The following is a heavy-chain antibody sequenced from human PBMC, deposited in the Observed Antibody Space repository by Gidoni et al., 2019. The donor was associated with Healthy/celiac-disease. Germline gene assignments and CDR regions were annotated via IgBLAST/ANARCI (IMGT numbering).Heavy chain of an antibody. V-gene: IGHV4-61*02. CDR2: SYTSGST. CDR1: GCSIISVIYY. CDR3: ARARGSSWTEYFQH. Sequence: QVQLQESGPGLVKPSQTLSLTCTVSGCSIISVIYYWSWIRPPAGTGLEWIGRSYTSGSTHYNPSLKSRVTMSVDTPKNQFSLKLSSVTAADTAVYYCARARGSSWTEYFQHWGQGTLVTVSS. J-gene: IGHJ1*01. D-gene: IGHD6-13*01.